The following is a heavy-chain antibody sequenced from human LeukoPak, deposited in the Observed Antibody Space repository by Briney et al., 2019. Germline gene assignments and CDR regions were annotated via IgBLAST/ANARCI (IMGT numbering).Heavy chain of an antibody. V-gene: IGHV4-34*01. D-gene: IGHD2-15*01. CDR2: INHSGST. CDR1: GGSFSGYY. CDR3: ARGGLVGGSCYPT. Sequence: SETLSLTCAVYGGSFSGYYWSWIRQPPGKGLEWIGEINHSGSTNYNPSLKSRVTISVDTSKNQFSLKLSSVTAADTAVYYCARGGLVGGSCYPTWGQGTLVTVSS. J-gene: IGHJ4*02.